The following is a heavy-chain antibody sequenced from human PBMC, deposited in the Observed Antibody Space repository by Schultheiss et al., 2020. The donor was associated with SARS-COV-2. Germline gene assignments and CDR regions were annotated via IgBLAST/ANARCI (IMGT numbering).Heavy chain of an antibody. CDR1: GFTFSSYG. Sequence: GESLKISCAASGFTFSSYGMHWVRQAPGKGLEWVAVIWYDGSNKYYADSVRGRFTTSRDDSKNTLYLQMNSLRAEDTAVYYCARGLADYWGQGTLVTVSS. J-gene: IGHJ4*02. CDR3: ARGLADY. D-gene: IGHD3-22*01. CDR2: IWYDGSNK. V-gene: IGHV3-33*01.